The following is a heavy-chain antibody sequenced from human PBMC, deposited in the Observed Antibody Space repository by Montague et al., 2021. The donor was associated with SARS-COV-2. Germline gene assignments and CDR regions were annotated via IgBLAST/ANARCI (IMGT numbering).Heavy chain of an antibody. V-gene: IGHV4-34*01. CDR3: AKVGGFDASASD. Sequence: SETLFLTCAVYGTSFANYYWSWIRQAPGKGLEWIGESDHSGKTKYNPSLQSRVIISVDRSKNQFSLKLTSVIAADTAVYYCAKVGGFDASASDWGQGTLVTVSS. J-gene: IGHJ4*02. CDR1: GTSFANYY. CDR2: SDHSGKT. D-gene: IGHD3-10*01.